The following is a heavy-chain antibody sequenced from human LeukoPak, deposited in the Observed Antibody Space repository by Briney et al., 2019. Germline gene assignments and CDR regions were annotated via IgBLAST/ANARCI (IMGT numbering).Heavy chain of an antibody. CDR2: INLSGHT. D-gene: IGHD5-12*01. V-gene: IGHV4-38-2*02. CDR3: ARQVATKGEWAFDI. J-gene: IGHJ3*02. CDR1: SYSIPSGYY. Sequence: KPSETLSLTCSVSSYSIPSGYYWGWIRQPPGKGLEWIGSINLSGHTYYNPSLKSRVTISVDTSKNQFSLKLSSVTAADTAVYYCARQVATKGEWAFDIWGQGTMVTASS.